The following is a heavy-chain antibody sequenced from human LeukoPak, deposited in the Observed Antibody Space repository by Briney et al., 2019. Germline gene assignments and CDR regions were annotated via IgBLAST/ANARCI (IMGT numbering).Heavy chain of an antibody. CDR2: INPTGGTT. Sequence: ASVRVSCKASGYSFINYYVQWVRQAPGQGPEWMGIINPTGGTTTYAQKFRGRVTMTRDTSTSTLYMELSSLRSEDTAVYYCARKTPQGIDVWGQGTTVTVSS. CDR3: ARKTPQGIDV. V-gene: IGHV1-46*01. J-gene: IGHJ6*02. CDR1: GYSFINYY.